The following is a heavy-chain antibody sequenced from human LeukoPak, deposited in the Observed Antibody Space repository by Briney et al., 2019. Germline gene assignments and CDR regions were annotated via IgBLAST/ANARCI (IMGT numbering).Heavy chain of an antibody. V-gene: IGHV4-34*01. D-gene: IGHD6-19*01. J-gene: IGHJ6*03. Sequence: SETLSLTCAVYGGSFSGYYWSWIRQPPGKGLEWIGEINHSGSTNYNPSLKSRVTISVDTSKNQFSLKLSSVTAADTAVYYCARRSGWYLYYYYYMDVWGKGTTVTISS. CDR3: ARRSGWYLYYYYYMDV. CDR1: GGSFSGYY. CDR2: INHSGST.